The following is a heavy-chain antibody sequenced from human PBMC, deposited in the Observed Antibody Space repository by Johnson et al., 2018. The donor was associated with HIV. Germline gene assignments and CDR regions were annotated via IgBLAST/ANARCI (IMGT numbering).Heavy chain of an antibody. Sequence: VQLVESGGGVVQPGGSLRLSCAASGFTFSSYGMHWVRQAPGKGLEWVSYISSSGSTIYYADSVKGRFTISRDNAKNSLYLQMNSLRGEDTAVYYCARDPLMHGSTFDIWGQGTMVTVSS. CDR1: GFTFSSYG. D-gene: IGHD1-26*01. V-gene: IGHV3-48*04. J-gene: IGHJ3*02. CDR2: ISSSGSTI. CDR3: ARDPLMHGSTFDI.